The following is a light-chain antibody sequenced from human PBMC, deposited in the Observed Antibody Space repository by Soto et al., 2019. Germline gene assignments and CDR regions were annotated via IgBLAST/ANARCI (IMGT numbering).Light chain of an antibody. Sequence: QSVRTQPRSVSGSPGQSVTISCTGTKSDLGDYNYVSWFQQHPGKTPKLMIYDVTRRPSGVPDRFSGSKSGNTASLTISGLQAEDEADYYCFSYAGSTYVFGTGTKVTVL. J-gene: IGLJ1*01. CDR3: FSYAGSTYV. V-gene: IGLV2-11*01. CDR2: DVT. CDR1: KSDLGDYNY.